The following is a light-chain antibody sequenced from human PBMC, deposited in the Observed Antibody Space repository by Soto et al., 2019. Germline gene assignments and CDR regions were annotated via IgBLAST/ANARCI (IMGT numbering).Light chain of an antibody. V-gene: IGKV1-5*03. CDR1: QTISSW. Sequence: DIQMTQSPSALSGSVRDRVTITCRASQTISSWLAWYQQKPGKAHKLLIYKASTLTSGVPSRFSGSGSGTEFTLTISSLPPDDFAPYYCPHSNSYSEAFGQGTKVDIK. J-gene: IGKJ1*01. CDR2: KAS. CDR3: PHSNSYSEA.